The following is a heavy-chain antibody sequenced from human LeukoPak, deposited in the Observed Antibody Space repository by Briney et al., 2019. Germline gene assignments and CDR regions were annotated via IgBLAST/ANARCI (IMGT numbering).Heavy chain of an antibody. CDR1: GYSFTTYW. J-gene: IGHJ4*02. CDR2: IFPGDSDT. CDR3: ARQFRDSSGYYSYCFDY. D-gene: IGHD3-22*01. Sequence: GESLKISCKGSGYSFTTYWIGWVRQMPGRGLEWMGIIFPGDSDTRYSPSFQGQVTISADKSISTAYLQWSSLKASDTAMYYCARQFRDSSGYYSYCFDYWDQGTLVTVS. V-gene: IGHV5-51*01.